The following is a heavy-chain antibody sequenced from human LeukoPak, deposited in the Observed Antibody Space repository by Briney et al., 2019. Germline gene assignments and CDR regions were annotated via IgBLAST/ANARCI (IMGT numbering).Heavy chain of an antibody. V-gene: IGHV3-30*18. CDR3: AKARVMRDWDIVVVPAAPPDY. CDR2: ISYDGSNK. CDR1: GFTFSSYG. D-gene: IGHD2-2*01. J-gene: IGHJ4*02. Sequence: GGSLRLSCAASGFTFSSYGMHWVRQAPGKGLEWVAVISYDGSNKYYADSVKGRFTISRDNSKNTLYLQMNSLRAEDTAVYYCAKARVMRDWDIVVVPAAPPDYWGQGTLVTVSS.